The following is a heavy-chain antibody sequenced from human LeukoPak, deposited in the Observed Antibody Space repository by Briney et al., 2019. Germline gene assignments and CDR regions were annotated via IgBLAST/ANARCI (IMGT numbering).Heavy chain of an antibody. Sequence: PGGSLRLSCAASGFTFSSYEMNWVRQDPGKGREWVSCINRSGSTIYYADSVKGRFTISRDNAKNSLYQQMNSLRAEDTAVYYCARDTLGATAFDYWGQGTLVTVPS. V-gene: IGHV3-48*03. CDR1: GFTFSSYE. CDR2: INRSGSTI. D-gene: IGHD1-26*01. J-gene: IGHJ4*02. CDR3: ARDTLGATAFDY.